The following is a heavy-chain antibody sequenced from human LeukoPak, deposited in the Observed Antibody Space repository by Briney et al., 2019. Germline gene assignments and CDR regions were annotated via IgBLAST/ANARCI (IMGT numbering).Heavy chain of an antibody. CDR3: ARWVTRYGTTSHYDY. CDR1: GGSFSEYY. D-gene: IGHD1-7*01. J-gene: IGHJ4*02. CDR2: INHSGST. Sequence: SETLSLTCAVYGGSFSEYYWTWIRQSPGKGLEWLGEINHSGSTNYNPSHESRITISVDTSKNQFSLKLTSMTAADSAVYYCARWVTRYGTTSHYDYWGQGALVTVSS. V-gene: IGHV4-34*01.